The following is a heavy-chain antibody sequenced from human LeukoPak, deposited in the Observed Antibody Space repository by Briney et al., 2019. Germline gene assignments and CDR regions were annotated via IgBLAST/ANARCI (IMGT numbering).Heavy chain of an antibody. Sequence: GGTLRLSCAASGFTFSSYGMSWVRQAPGKGLEWVSAISGSGGSTYYADSVKGRFTISRDNSKNTLYLQMNSLRAEDTAVYYCAKESDYGDSMGWYWGQGTLVTVSS. CDR1: GFTFSSYG. J-gene: IGHJ4*02. D-gene: IGHD4-17*01. CDR2: ISGSGGST. V-gene: IGHV3-23*01. CDR3: AKESDYGDSMGWY.